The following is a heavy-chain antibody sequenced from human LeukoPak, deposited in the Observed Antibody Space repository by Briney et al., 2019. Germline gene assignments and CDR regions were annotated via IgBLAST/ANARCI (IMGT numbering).Heavy chain of an antibody. D-gene: IGHD4-17*01. J-gene: IGHJ4*02. Sequence: GESLKISGMGSGYTFTTYWIAWVRRMPGKGLEYMGIVNPANSDTSYSPSLQSQVTISADKSNSTSYLQWRSLKTSDTAMYYCARNYGERHYFDYWGQGTLVTVSS. CDR1: GYTFTTYW. CDR3: ARNYGERHYFDY. CDR2: VNPANSDT. V-gene: IGHV5-51*01.